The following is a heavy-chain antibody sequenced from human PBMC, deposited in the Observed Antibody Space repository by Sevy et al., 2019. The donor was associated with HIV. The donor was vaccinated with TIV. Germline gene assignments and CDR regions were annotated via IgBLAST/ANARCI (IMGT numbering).Heavy chain of an antibody. CDR1: GFTFSTST. CDR2: MTSSGSYI. J-gene: IGHJ4*02. Sequence: GSLRLSCAASGFTFSTSTMNWVRQAPGKGLEWVSLMTSSGSYILYADSVKGRFTISRDNAKNSVFLQMNSLRVEDTAVYYCVRDGWNYWGQGTLDTVSS. D-gene: IGHD2-15*01. V-gene: IGHV3-21*01. CDR3: VRDGWNY.